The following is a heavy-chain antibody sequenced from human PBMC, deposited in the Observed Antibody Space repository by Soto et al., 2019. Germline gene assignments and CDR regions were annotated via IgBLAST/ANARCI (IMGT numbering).Heavy chain of an antibody. CDR3: ARETTNQTYYFDY. D-gene: IGHD1-1*01. V-gene: IGHV1-3*01. J-gene: IGHJ4*02. CDR2: INAGNGNT. Sequence: QVQLVQSGAEVKKPGAAVKLSCKASGYTFTSYAMHWVRQAAGQRLEWMGWINAGNGNTKYSQKFQGRVTITRDTSASTAYMELSSLRSEDTAVYYCARETTNQTYYFDYWGQGTLVTVSS. CDR1: GYTFTSYA.